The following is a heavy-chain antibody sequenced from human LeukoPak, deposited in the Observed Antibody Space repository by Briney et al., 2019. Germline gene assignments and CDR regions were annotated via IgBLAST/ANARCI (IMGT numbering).Heavy chain of an antibody. CDR2: ISGSGGTT. J-gene: IGHJ4*01. CDR3: TRALDGLCDGDCPADY. V-gene: IGHV3-23*01. Sequence: GGSLRLSCAASRFTFSSYAMTWVRQAPGRGLEWVSGISGSGGTTYYADSVKGRFTISRDNSKNTMYLEMNSRRAEDTAVYYCTRALDGLCDGDCPADYWGHGTLVTVSS. D-gene: IGHD2-21*02. CDR1: RFTFSSYA.